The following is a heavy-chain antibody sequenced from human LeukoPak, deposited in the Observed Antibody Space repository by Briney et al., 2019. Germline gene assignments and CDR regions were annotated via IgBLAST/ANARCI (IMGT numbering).Heavy chain of an antibody. CDR2: IKQDGSEK. V-gene: IGHV3-7*01. Sequence: GGSLRLSCAASGFTFSSYSMNWVRQAPGKGLEWVANIKQDGSEKYYVDSVKGRFTISRDNAKNSLYLQMNSLRAEDTAVYYCANLMPSSSSFPNKLNTLMYYFDYWGQGTLVTVSS. CDR3: ANLMPSSSSFPNKLNTLMYYFDY. J-gene: IGHJ4*02. CDR1: GFTFSSYS. D-gene: IGHD6-6*01.